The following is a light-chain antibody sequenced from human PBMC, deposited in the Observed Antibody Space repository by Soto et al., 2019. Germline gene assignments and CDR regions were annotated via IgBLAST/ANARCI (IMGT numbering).Light chain of an antibody. CDR3: MQAIDIPWT. J-gene: IGKJ1*01. Sequence: ILMTQTPLSLSIIPGQTASISCKSSQSLLHSDGKTYFYWYVQKAGQAPPPLIYEVSNRFSGVPERFSGSGSRTDFTLKISRVEADDVGIYYCMQAIDIPWTFGQGTKVDIK. CDR1: QSLLHSDGKTY. V-gene: IGKV2-29*03. CDR2: EVS.